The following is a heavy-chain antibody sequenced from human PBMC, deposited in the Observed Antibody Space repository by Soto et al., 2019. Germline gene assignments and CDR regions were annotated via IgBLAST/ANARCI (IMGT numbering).Heavy chain of an antibody. CDR1: GYTFTTYY. CDR3: GRDGGYQGFGY. V-gene: IGHV1-46*03. CDR2: INPSGGNI. D-gene: IGHD2-2*01. J-gene: IGHJ4*02. Sequence: QVQLVQSGAEVKKPGASVKVSCKASGYTFTTYYIHWVRQAPGQGLEWMGIINPSGGNITYAQKFKGRGTMTKDTATSTVSMELSSLICEGTAVYYCGRDGGYQGFGYWGQGALVTVSP.